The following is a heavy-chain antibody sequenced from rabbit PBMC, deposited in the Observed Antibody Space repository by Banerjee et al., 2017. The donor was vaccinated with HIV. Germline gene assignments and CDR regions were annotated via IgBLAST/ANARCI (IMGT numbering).Heavy chain of an antibody. V-gene: IGHV1S45*01. CDR1: GFSFSNKYV. CDR2: INTSSGNT. J-gene: IGHJ4*01. CDR3: ARLNVGNRDWDL. Sequence: QEQLEESGGDLVKPEGSLTLTCTASGFSFSNKYVMCWVRQAPGKGLEWIACINTSSGNTVYATWAKGRFTISKTSSTTVTLQMTSLTAADTATYFCARLNVGNRDWDLWGPGTLVNVS. D-gene: IGHD4-2*01.